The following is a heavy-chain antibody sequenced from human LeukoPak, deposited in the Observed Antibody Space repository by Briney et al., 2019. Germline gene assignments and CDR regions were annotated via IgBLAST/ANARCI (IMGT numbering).Heavy chain of an antibody. Sequence: ASVTVSCKASGYTFTSYGISWVRQAPGQGLEWMGWISAYNGNTNYAQKLQGRVTITTDTSTSTAYMELRSLRSDDTAVYYCANSIAAAGYYYYGMDVWGQGTTVTVSS. D-gene: IGHD6-13*01. J-gene: IGHJ6*02. V-gene: IGHV1-18*01. CDR3: ANSIAAAGYYYYGMDV. CDR1: GYTFTSYG. CDR2: ISAYNGNT.